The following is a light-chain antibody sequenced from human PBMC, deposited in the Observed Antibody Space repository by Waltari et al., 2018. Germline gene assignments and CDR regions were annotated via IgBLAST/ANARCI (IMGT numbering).Light chain of an antibody. CDR3: MQGTHWPYT. Sequence: EVVMTQSPLSLPVTLGQPAFISCTSSPSLVHSDGKTHLVWFHQRPGQSPRRLIYKVSIRDSEVPDRFSGGGSATDFTLKISRVEAEDVGVYYCMQGTHWPYTFGQGTKLDIK. V-gene: IGKV2-30*02. CDR1: PSLVHSDGKTH. CDR2: KVS. J-gene: IGKJ2*01.